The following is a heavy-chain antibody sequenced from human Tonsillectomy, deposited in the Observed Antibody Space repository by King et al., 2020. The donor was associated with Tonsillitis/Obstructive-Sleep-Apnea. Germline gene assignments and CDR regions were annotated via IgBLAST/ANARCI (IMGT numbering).Heavy chain of an antibody. Sequence: QLQESGPGLVKPLETLSLTCTVSGCSTSSSSYYWGWIRQPPGKGLEWIVCIFYSGSTYYNPSLTSRVTISVDTSQNQFSLKLSSVTAADTAVYYCAQKDVWGKGTTVTVSS. CDR2: IFYSGST. CDR1: GCSTSSSSYY. CDR3: AQKDV. V-gene: IGHV4-39*01. J-gene: IGHJ6*04.